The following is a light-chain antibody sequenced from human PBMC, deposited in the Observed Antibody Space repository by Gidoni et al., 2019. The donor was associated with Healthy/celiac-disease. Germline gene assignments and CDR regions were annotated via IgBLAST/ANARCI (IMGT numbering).Light chain of an antibody. J-gene: IGKJ2*01. CDR2: LGS. CDR1: QSLLHSNGYNY. CDR3: MQALQTPRT. V-gene: IGKV2-28*01. Sequence: DLVMPQSPLSLPVTPGEPASISCRSSQSLLHSNGYNYLDWYLQKPGQSPQLLIYLGSNRASGVPDRFSGSGSGTDFTLKSSRVEAEDVGVYYCMQALQTPRTFGQGTKLEIK.